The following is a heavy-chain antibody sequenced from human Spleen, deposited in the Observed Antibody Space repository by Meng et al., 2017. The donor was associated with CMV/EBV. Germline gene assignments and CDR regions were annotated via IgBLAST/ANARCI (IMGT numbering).Heavy chain of an antibody. J-gene: IGHJ5*02. CDR1: GGSVNSRGRS. CDR2: IYYSGRT. Sequence: TCPVSGGSVNSRGRSWSWMRQPPGKGLEWIGLIYYSGRTTYNSTLKSRVTISIDTSKNQFSLKVSYVTVADTGVYYCARGSNGWFDPWGQGTLVTVSS. V-gene: IGHV4-61*08. CDR3: ARGSNGWFDP.